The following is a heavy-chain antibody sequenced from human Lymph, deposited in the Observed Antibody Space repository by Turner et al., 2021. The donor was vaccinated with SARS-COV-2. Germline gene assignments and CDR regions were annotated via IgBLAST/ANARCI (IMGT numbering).Heavy chain of an antibody. V-gene: IGHV1-69*10. J-gene: IGHJ6*02. CDR2: IIPLLAIA. Sequence: QVQLVQSGAEVKKPGSSVKVSCKASGGTFSSSAISWVRQAPGQGLEWMGGIIPLLAIANYAQKFQGRVTITAEKSTSTAYMELSSLRSEDTAVYFCAKIAAPGMGGGVHYYYYAMDVWGQGTTVTVSS. CDR3: AKIAAPGMGGGVHYYYYAMDV. CDR1: GGTFSSSA. D-gene: IGHD6-13*01.